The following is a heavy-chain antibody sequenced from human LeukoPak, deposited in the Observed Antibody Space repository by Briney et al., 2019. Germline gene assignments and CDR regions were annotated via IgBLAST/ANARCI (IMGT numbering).Heavy chain of an antibody. CDR3: ARLKDDVTKFDY. CDR2: INQEASRI. J-gene: IGHJ4*02. D-gene: IGHD2-8*01. V-gene: IGHV3-7*01. Sequence: GGSLRLSCAGSGFTFSTYWMSWVRQAPGKGLEWVASINQEASRIHYVDSVKGRFTISRDNAKNSLFLQMNSLRVEDTAVYYCARLKDDVTKFDYWGLGTLVTVSS. CDR1: GFTFSTYW.